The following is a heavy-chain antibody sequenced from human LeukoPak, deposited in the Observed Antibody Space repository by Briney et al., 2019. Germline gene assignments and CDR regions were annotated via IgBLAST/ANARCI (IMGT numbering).Heavy chain of an antibody. CDR1: GVSISSSSYY. Sequence: SETLSLTCTVSGVSISSSSYYWGWIRQPPGKGLEWIGSIYYSGSTYYNPSLKSRVTISVDTSKNQFSLKLSSVTAADTAVYYCARVNLGYSYGLARGHHYFDYWGQGTLVTVSS. CDR3: ARVNLGYSYGLARGHHYFDY. CDR2: IYYSGST. V-gene: IGHV4-39*07. J-gene: IGHJ4*02. D-gene: IGHD5-18*01.